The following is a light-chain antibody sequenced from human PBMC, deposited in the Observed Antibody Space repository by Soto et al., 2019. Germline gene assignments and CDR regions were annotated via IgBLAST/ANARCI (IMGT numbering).Light chain of an antibody. J-gene: IGKJ2*02. Sequence: DIQMTQSPSSLSASVGDRVTITCRASQSISTYLNGYQQKVGKAPKILIYAASSLQRGVPSRFSGSGSGTDFTRTSSILQPEDFATYYCQHSYSTPRTCGQGTKLEIK. CDR2: AAS. CDR1: QSISTY. CDR3: QHSYSTPRT. V-gene: IGKV1-39*01.